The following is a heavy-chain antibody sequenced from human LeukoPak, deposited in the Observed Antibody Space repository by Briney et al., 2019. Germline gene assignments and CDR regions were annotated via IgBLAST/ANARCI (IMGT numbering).Heavy chain of an antibody. CDR3: ARDGGSYLQPTDY. D-gene: IGHD1-26*01. V-gene: IGHV3-23*01. CDR1: GFTFTSYA. CDR2: ITGSGDTT. J-gene: IGHJ4*02. Sequence: GGSLRLSCAASGFTFTSYAMSWVRQAPGKGLESVSSITGSGDTTYYADSVKGRFTISRDNSKNTLYLQMNSLRAEDTAVYHCARDGGSYLQPTDYWGQGTLVTVSS.